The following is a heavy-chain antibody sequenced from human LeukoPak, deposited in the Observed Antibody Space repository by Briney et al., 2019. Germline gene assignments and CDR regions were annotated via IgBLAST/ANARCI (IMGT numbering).Heavy chain of an antibody. CDR2: IIPIFGTT. V-gene: IGHV1-69*06. D-gene: IGHD7-27*01. Sequence: SVKVSCKASGGSFSSYAISWVRQAPGQGLEWMGGIIPIFGTTNYAQKFQGRVTITADKSTSTAYMELSSLRSEDTAVYYCARAGRTGDFYYYYYMDVWGKGTTVTVSS. CDR1: GGSFSSYA. J-gene: IGHJ6*03. CDR3: ARAGRTGDFYYYYYMDV.